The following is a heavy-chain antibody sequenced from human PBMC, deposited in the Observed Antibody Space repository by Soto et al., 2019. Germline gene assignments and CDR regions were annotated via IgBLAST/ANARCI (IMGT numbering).Heavy chain of an antibody. V-gene: IGHV4-39*01. CDR3: ARQSTGYYSGWFHP. D-gene: IGHD3-22*01. CDR1: GDSISDSTYY. Sequence: QLQLQESGPGLVKPSETLSLTCTVSGDSISDSTYYWAWIRQPPGKGLEWIGSIFYSGGTFYNPSLKIRVTISVDTSKNQFSLRLSSVTSADMAVYYCARQSTGYYSGWFHPWGQGTLVTVSS. CDR2: IFYSGGT. J-gene: IGHJ5*02.